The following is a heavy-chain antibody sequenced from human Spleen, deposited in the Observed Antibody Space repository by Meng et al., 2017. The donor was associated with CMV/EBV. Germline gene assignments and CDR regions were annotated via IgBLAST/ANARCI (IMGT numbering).Heavy chain of an antibody. J-gene: IGHJ5*02. Sequence: GSLRLSCAVYGGSFSGYYWSWIRQPPGKGLEWIGEINHSGSTNYNPSLKSRVTISVDTSKNQFSLKLSSVTAADTAVYYCARHGDLYDFWSGYGRFDPWGQGTLVTVSS. CDR1: GGSFSGYY. CDR2: INHSGST. D-gene: IGHD3-3*01. V-gene: IGHV4-34*01. CDR3: ARHGDLYDFWSGYGRFDP.